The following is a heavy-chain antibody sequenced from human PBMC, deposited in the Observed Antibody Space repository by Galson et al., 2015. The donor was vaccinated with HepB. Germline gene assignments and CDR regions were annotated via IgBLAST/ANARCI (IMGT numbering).Heavy chain of an antibody. V-gene: IGHV5-51*03. Sequence: QSGAEVKKPGESLKISCKDSGYSFTSYWIGWVRQMPGKGLEWMGLIFPGDSDTRYSPSFQGQVTISADKSSSTAYLQWSSLQASDTAMYYCARLDGYYDGSGYYPVGGIEYWGQGTLVTVSS. CDR3: ARLDGYYDGSGYYPVGGIEY. D-gene: IGHD3-22*01. J-gene: IGHJ4*02. CDR2: IFPGDSDT. CDR1: GYSFTSYW.